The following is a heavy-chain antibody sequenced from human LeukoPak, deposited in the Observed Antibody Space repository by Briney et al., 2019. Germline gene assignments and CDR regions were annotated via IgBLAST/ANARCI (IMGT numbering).Heavy chain of an antibody. CDR1: GGSISSSSYY. CDR2: IYTSGST. V-gene: IGHV4-61*02. CDR3: ARDTYYYDSSGYWADY. Sequence: SETLSLTCTVSGGSISSSSYYWGWIRQPAGKGLEWIGRIYTSGSTNYNPSLKSRVTMSVDTSKNQFSLKLSSVTAADTAVYYCARDTYYYDSSGYWADYWGQGTLVTVSS. D-gene: IGHD3-22*01. J-gene: IGHJ4*02.